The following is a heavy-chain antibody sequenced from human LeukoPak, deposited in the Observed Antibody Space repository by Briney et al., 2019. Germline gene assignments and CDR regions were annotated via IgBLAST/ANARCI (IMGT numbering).Heavy chain of an antibody. CDR1: GFTFISYW. CDR2: INSDGSST. CDR3: ARDDFVRGVIITGPLDY. J-gene: IGHJ4*02. D-gene: IGHD3-10*01. Sequence: GGSLRLSCAASGFTFISYWMHSVRQAPGKGLVWVSRINSDGSSTSYADSVKGRFTISRDNAKNTLYLQMNSLRAEDTAVYYCARDDFVRGVIITGPLDYWGQGTLVTVSS. V-gene: IGHV3-74*01.